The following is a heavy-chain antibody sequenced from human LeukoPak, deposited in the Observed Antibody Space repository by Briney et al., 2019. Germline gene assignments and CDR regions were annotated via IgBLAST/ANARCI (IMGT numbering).Heavy chain of an antibody. Sequence: GGPLRLSCAASGFTFSDYYMSWIRQAPGKGLEWVSFINSGGSSIYYVDSVKGRFTISRDNAKNSLYLQMSSLRAEDTAVYYCASNLAANYHFYYGIDVWGQGTTVTVSS. J-gene: IGHJ6*02. CDR2: INSGGSSI. CDR1: GFTFSDYY. V-gene: IGHV3-11*01. D-gene: IGHD1-26*01. CDR3: ASNLAANYHFYYGIDV.